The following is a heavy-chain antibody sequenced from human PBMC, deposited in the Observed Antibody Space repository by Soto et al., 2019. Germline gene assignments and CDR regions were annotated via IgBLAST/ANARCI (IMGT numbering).Heavy chain of an antibody. CDR1: GGSISSSSYY. D-gene: IGHD3-3*01. CDR2: IYYSGST. J-gene: IGHJ4*02. CDR3: ASTYYDFWSGYPFDY. Sequence: SETLSLTCTVAGGSISSSSYYWGWIRQPSGKGLEWIGSIYYSGSTYYNPSLKSRVTISVDTSKNQFSLKLSSVTAADTAVYYCASTYYDFWSGYPFDYWGQGTLVTVSS. V-gene: IGHV4-39*01.